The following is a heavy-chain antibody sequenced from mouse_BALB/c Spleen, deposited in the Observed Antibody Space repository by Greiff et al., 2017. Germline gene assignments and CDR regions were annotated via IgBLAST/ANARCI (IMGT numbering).Heavy chain of an antibody. V-gene: IGHV5-6-5*01. D-gene: IGHD1-1*01. CDR1: GFTFSSYA. Sequence: EVQLQESGGGLVKPGGSLKLSCAASGFTFSSYAMSWVRQTPEKRLEWVASISSGGSTYYPDSVKGRFTISRDNARNILYLQMSSLRSEDTAMYYCAKLTTQGAMDYWGQGTSVTVAS. CDR3: AKLTTQGAMDY. CDR2: ISSGGST. J-gene: IGHJ4*01.